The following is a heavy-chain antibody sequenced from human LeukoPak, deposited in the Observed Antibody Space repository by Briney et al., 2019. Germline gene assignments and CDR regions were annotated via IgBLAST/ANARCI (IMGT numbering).Heavy chain of an antibody. CDR3: ARTLGYCSSTSCSHYFDY. J-gene: IGHJ4*02. V-gene: IGHV3-30-3*01. CDR2: ISYDGSNK. D-gene: IGHD2-2*01. Sequence: GGSLRLSCAASGFTFSSYAVHWVRQAPGKGLEWVAVISYDGSNKYYADSVKGRFTISRDNSKNTLYLQMNSLRAEDTAVYYCARTLGYCSSTSCSHYFDYWGQGTLVTVSS. CDR1: GFTFSSYA.